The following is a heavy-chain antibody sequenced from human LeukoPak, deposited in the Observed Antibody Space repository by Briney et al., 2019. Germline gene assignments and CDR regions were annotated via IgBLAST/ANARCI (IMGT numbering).Heavy chain of an antibody. V-gene: IGHV4-4*02. D-gene: IGHD3-22*01. J-gene: IGHJ4*02. CDR3: ARVTYYDSRGLDY. CDR2: IYHSGST. CDR1: GGSISSSNW. Sequence: SETLSLTCAVSGGSISSSNWWSWVRQPPGKGLEWIGEIYHSGSTNYNPSLKSRVTISVDKSKNQFSLKLSSVTAADTAVYYCARVTYYDSRGLDYWGQGTLVTVSP.